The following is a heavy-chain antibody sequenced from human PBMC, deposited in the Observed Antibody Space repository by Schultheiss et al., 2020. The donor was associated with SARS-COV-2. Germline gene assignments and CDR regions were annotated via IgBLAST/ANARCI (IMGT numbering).Heavy chain of an antibody. CDR2: ISYDGSNK. V-gene: IGHV3-30*07. CDR1: GFTFTTYT. Sequence: GGSLRLSCAASGFTFTTYTMHWVRQAPGKEPEWVAVISYDGSNKYYADSVKGRFTISRDNAKNSLYLQMNSLRAEDTAVYYCARGGKFFYGDYVGGMDVWGQGTTVTVSS. D-gene: IGHD4-17*01. J-gene: IGHJ6*02. CDR3: ARGGKFFYGDYVGGMDV.